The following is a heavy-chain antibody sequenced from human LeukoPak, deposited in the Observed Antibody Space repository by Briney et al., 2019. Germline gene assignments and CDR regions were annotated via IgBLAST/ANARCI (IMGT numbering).Heavy chain of an antibody. Sequence: GGSLRLSCAASGFTFSSYEMNWVRQAPGKGLEWVSYISSSGSTIYYADSVKGRFTISRDNAKNSLYLQMNSLRAEDTAVYYCARDQGGATGDCDYCGQGTLVTVSS. V-gene: IGHV3-48*03. J-gene: IGHJ4*02. CDR1: GFTFSSYE. CDR3: ARDQGGATGDCDY. CDR2: ISSSGSTI. D-gene: IGHD3-16*01.